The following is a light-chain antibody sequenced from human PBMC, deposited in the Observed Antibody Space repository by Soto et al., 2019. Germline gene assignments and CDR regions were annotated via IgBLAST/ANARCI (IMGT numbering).Light chain of an antibody. CDR1: QSVAGN. CDR2: GAS. V-gene: IGKV3-15*01. J-gene: IGKJ5*01. Sequence: EIVMTQSQATLSVSPGERATLSCRASQSVAGNLACYQQTPGQAPRLLIYGASTRATGIPARFSGSGYGTEFTLTISSLQAVDFAVYYSQQYNNRLPITFGQGTRPEI. CDR3: QQYNNRLPIT.